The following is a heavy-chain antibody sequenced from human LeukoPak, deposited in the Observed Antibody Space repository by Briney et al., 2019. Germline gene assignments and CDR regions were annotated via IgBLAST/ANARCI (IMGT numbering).Heavy chain of an antibody. J-gene: IGHJ4*02. CDR1: GFIFSSYW. Sequence: GGSLRLSCAASGFIFSSYWMSWVRQAPGKGLEWVANIKQDGSEKYYVDSVKGRFTISGDNAKHSLSLQMNRLRAEDTAVYYCARDRLYGPPDYWGQGTLVTVSS. V-gene: IGHV3-7*01. CDR2: IKQDGSEK. CDR3: ARDRLYGPPDY. D-gene: IGHD4-17*01.